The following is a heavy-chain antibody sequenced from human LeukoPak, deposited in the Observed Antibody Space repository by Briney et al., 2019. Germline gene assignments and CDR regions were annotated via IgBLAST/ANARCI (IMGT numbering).Heavy chain of an antibody. V-gene: IGHV4-39*07. Sequence: SETLSLTCTVSGGSISSSSSYWGWIRQPPGKGLEWIGNIYYTGNTYYNPSLKSRVTISVDTSKNQFSLKLSSVTAADTAVYYCARPKFYYDSSGYTENWFDPWGQGTLVTVSS. CDR2: IYYTGNT. CDR3: ARPKFYYDSSGYTENWFDP. J-gene: IGHJ5*02. D-gene: IGHD3-22*01. CDR1: GGSISSSSSY.